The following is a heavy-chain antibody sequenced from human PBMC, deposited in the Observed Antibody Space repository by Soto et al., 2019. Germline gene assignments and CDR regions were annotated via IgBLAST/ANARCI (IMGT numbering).Heavy chain of an antibody. D-gene: IGHD3-3*01. Sequence: GESLKISCKGSGYSFTSYWIGWVRQMPGKGLEWMGIIYPGDSDTRYSPSFQGQVTISADKSISTAYLQWSSLKASDTAMYYCARRSVRSDHPYYYGMDVWGQGTTVTVSS. J-gene: IGHJ6*02. CDR2: IYPGDSDT. V-gene: IGHV5-51*01. CDR3: ARRSVRSDHPYYYGMDV. CDR1: GYSFTSYW.